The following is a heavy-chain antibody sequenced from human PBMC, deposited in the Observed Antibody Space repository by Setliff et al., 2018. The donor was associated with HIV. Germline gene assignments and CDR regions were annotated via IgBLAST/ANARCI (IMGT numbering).Heavy chain of an antibody. CDR3: ARDGCSGQSCYLYNWFDP. V-gene: IGHV1-3*01. Sequence: ASVKVSCKASGYTFSSHSIHWVRQAPGQGFEWMGWINAGNGNTKFSQRFQSRITITRDTSASTAYMELSSLTSEDTAVYYCARDGCSGQSCYLYNWFDPWGQGTLVTVSS. D-gene: IGHD2-15*01. CDR1: GYTFSSHS. CDR2: INAGNGNT. J-gene: IGHJ5*02.